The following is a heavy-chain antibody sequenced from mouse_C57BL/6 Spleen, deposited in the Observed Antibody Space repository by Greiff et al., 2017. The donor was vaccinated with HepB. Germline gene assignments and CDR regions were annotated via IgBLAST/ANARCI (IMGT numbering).Heavy chain of an antibody. Sequence: LQESGPELVKPGASVKISCKASGYAFSSSWMNWVKQRPGKGLEWIGRIYPGDGDTNYNGKFKGKATLTADKSSSTAYMQLSSLTSEDSAVYFCAASGDYEGDYWGQGTTLTVSS. CDR1: GYAFSSSW. V-gene: IGHV1-82*01. J-gene: IGHJ2*01. CDR2: IYPGDGDT. D-gene: IGHD2-4*01. CDR3: AASGDYEGDY.